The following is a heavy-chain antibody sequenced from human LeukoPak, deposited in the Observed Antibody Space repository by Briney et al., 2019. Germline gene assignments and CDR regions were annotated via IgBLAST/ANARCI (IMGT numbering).Heavy chain of an antibody. J-gene: IGHJ4*02. Sequence: KTGGSLRLSCAASGFTFSNAWMSWVRQAPGKGLEWVGRIKSKTDGGTTDYAAPVKGRFTISRDDSKNTLYLQMNSLKTEDTAVYYCTTDGVVTPKFDYWGQGTLVTVSS. CDR2: IKSKTDGGTT. V-gene: IGHV3-15*01. CDR3: TTDGVVTPKFDY. D-gene: IGHD3-3*01. CDR1: GFTFSNAW.